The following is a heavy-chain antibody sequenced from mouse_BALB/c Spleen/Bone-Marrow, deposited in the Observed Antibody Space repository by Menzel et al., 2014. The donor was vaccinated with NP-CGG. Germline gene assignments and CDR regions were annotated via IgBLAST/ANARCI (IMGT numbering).Heavy chain of an antibody. J-gene: IGHJ4*01. CDR3: AREVRDDYAMDY. D-gene: IGHD2-14*01. Sequence: QVQLQQSGAELVRPGVSVKISCKGSGYTFTDYAMHWVKQSHAKSLEWIGVISTYYGDASYNQKFKGKATMTVDKSSSTAYMELARLTSEDSAIYYCAREVRDDYAMDYWGRGTSVTVSS. V-gene: IGHV1S137*01. CDR2: ISTYYGDA. CDR1: GYTFTDYA.